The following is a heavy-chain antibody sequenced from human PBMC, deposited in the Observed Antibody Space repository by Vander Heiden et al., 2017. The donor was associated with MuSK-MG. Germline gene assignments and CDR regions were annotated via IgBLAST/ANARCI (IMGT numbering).Heavy chain of an antibody. CDR3: STDPNLGAAGTFND. V-gene: IGHV3-30*04. CDR2: ISYDGSNK. J-gene: IGHJ4*02. Sequence: GVLQAPGKGLEWVAVISYDGSNKYYAASVKGRFTISRDNSKNTLYLQMKSLRAEDTTVYYSSTDPNLGAAGTFNDWSQGTIVTVFS. D-gene: IGHD6-13*01.